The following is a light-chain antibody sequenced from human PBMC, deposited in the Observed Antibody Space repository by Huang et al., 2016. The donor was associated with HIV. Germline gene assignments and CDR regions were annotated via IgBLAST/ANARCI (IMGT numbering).Light chain of an antibody. CDR3: QQFGSSPPYS. V-gene: IGKV3-20*01. CDR2: GAS. CDR1: QSVTRNY. Sequence: EIVLTQSPDTLSLSPGERATVSCRASQSVTRNYLAWYQQRPRQAPKRLIYGASTRATGIPERFSGSGSGTGFTLTSSRLAPEDFAVYYCQQFGSSPPYSFGQGTKLEIK. J-gene: IGKJ2*03.